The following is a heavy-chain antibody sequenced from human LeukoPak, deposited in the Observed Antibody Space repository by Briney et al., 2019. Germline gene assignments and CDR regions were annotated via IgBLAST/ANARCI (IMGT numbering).Heavy chain of an antibody. CDR2: IYYSGST. J-gene: IGHJ5*02. V-gene: IGHV4-59*01. CDR1: GGSISSYY. CDR3: ARQVDWFDP. Sequence: SETLSLTCTVSGGSISSYYWSWIRQPPGKGLEWIGYIYYSGSTNYNPSLKSRVTISVDTSKNQFSLKLSSVTAADTAVYYCARQVDWFDPWGQGTLLTVSS.